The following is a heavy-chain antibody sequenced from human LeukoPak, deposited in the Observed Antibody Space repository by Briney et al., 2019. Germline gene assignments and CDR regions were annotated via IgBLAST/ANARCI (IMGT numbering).Heavy chain of an antibody. CDR2: IYTSGST. D-gene: IGHD3-3*01. V-gene: IGHV4-4*09. J-gene: IGHJ4*02. CDR1: GSISGYY. Sequence: SETLSLTCTVSGSISGYYWSWIRQPPGKGLEWIGYIYTSGSTNYNPSLKSRVTISVDTSKNQFSLKLSSVTAADTAVYYCASLGYDFWSGYYTSSFDYWGQGTLVTVSS. CDR3: ASLGYDFWSGYYTSSFDY.